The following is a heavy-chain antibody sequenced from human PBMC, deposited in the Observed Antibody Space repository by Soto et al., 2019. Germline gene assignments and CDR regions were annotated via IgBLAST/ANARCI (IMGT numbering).Heavy chain of an antibody. Sequence: QVHLVQSGAEVKKPGSSVKVSCKASGGTFSNYAITWVRQAPGQGLEWLGRIIPIFGSVTFAQKFQGRITLTADESTTTGYMEFSSLTSDDTAVYYCAKDGGKDGYFGNWFDPWGQGTQVTVSS. V-gene: IGHV1-69*15. CDR1: GGTFSNYA. CDR3: AKDGGKDGYFGNWFDP. CDR2: IIPIFGSV. J-gene: IGHJ5*02. D-gene: IGHD5-12*01.